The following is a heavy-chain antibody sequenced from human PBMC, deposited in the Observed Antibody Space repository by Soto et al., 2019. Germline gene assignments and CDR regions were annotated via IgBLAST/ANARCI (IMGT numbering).Heavy chain of an antibody. CDR1: GYTFTSYG. J-gene: IGHJ5*02. CDR3: APANCGGDCYSDNWFDP. Sequence: QVQLVQSGAEVKKPGASVKVSCKASGYTFTSYGISWVRQAPGQGLEWMGWISAYNGNTNYAQKLQGRVTMTTDTSTSTAYMELRSLRSDDTAVYYCAPANCGGDCYSDNWFDPWGQGTLVTVSS. CDR2: ISAYNGNT. V-gene: IGHV1-18*04. D-gene: IGHD2-21*02.